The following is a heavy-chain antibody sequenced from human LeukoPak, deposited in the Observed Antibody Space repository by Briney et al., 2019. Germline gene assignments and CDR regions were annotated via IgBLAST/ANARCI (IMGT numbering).Heavy chain of an antibody. CDR1: GFTFSSYW. V-gene: IGHV3-74*01. CDR2: INSDGTST. D-gene: IGHD5-18*01. J-gene: IGHJ4*02. CDR3: ARGASGYSYG. Sequence: GGSLRLSCAASGFTFSSYWMHWVRQVPGKGLVWVSRINSDGTSTTYADSVKGRFTISRDNAKNTLYLQMNSLRAEDTAVYYCARGASGYSYGWGQGTLVTVSS.